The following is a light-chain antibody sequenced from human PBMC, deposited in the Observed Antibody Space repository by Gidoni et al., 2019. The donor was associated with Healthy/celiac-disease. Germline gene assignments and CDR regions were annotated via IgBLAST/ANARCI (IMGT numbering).Light chain of an antibody. V-gene: IGKV3-20*01. CDR2: GAS. CDR3: QQYGSSPPWT. J-gene: IGKJ1*01. Sequence: EIVLTPSPGTLSLSPGERATLSCRASQSVSNNYLAWYQQKPGQAPRLLIYGASSRATGIPDRFSGSGSGTDFTLTISRLEPEDFAVYYCQQYGSSPPWTFGQGTKVEIK. CDR1: QSVSNNY.